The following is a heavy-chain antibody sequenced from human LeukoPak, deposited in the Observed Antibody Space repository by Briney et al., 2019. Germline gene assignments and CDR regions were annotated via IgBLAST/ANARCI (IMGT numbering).Heavy chain of an antibody. D-gene: IGHD6-13*01. CDR3: AREGGQQLAYDY. CDR2: VSGYNGNT. J-gene: IGHJ4*02. Sequence: ASVKVSCKASGYTFTSYGVCWVRQAPGQGLEWMGWVSGYNGNTYYAQKLQGRVTMTRDMSTSTVYMELSSLRSEDTAVYYCAREGGQQLAYDYWGQGTLVTVSS. CDR1: GYTFTSYG. V-gene: IGHV1-18*01.